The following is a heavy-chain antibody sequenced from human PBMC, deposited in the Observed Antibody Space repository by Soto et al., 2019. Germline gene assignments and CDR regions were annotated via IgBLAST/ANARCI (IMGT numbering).Heavy chain of an antibody. D-gene: IGHD6-13*01. V-gene: IGHV3-49*03. CDR2: IRSKAYGGTT. CDR1: GFTFGDYA. Sequence: SLRLSCTASGFTFGDYAMSWFRQAPGKGLEWVGFIRSKAYGGTTEYAASVKGRFTISRDDSKSIAYLQMNSLKTEDTAVYYCTRESWYFSRLFDYCGQGPLVTVSS. J-gene: IGHJ4*02. CDR3: TRESWYFSRLFDY.